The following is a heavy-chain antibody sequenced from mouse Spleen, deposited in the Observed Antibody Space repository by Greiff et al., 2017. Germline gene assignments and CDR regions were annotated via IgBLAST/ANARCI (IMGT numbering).Heavy chain of an antibody. CDR3: ARDSYSYY. Sequence: EVQLVESGGGLVKPGGSLKLSCAASGFTFSSYAMSWVRQTPEKRLEWVATISDGGSYTYYPDNVKGRFTISRDNAKNNLYLQMSHLKSEDTAMYYCARDSYSYYWGQGTSVTVSS. J-gene: IGHJ4*01. CDR1: GFTFSSYA. V-gene: IGHV5-4*01. CDR2: ISDGGSYT. D-gene: IGHD2-10*01.